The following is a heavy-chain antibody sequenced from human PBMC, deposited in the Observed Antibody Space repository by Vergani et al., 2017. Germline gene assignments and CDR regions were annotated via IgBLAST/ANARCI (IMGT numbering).Heavy chain of an antibody. Sequence: QVQLQESGPGLVKPSETLSLTCTVSGGSISSYYWSWIRQPPGKGLEWIGYIYYSGSTNYNPSLKSRVTISVDTSKNQFSRKLSSVTAADTAVYYCARGFGYSYGLGYFDYWGQGTLVTVSS. V-gene: IGHV4-59*01. CDR1: GGSISSYY. CDR3: ARGFGYSYGLGYFDY. D-gene: IGHD5-18*01. CDR2: IYYSGST. J-gene: IGHJ4*02.